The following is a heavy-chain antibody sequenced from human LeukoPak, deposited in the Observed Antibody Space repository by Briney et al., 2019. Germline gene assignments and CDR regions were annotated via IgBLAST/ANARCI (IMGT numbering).Heavy chain of an antibody. CDR2: ISSSGSTI. Sequence: GGSLRLSCAASGFTFSDYYMSWIRQAPGKGLEWVSYISSSGSTIYYADSVKGRFTISRDNAKNSLYLQMNSLRSEDTAVYYCARSPKVPTIFGVPHLGENWFDPWGQGTLVTVSS. CDR3: ARSPKVPTIFGVPHLGENWFDP. V-gene: IGHV3-11*01. CDR1: GFTFSDYY. D-gene: IGHD3-3*01. J-gene: IGHJ5*02.